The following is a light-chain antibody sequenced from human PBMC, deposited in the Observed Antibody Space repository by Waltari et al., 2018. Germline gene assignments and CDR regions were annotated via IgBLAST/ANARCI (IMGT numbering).Light chain of an antibody. Sequence: DIQMTQSPSSLSASVGDRVTITCRAGQNIFRYLNWYQHKPGRAPKLLIYDASSLQRGVPSRFDGSGSGTDFTLTISSLQPEDSATYYCQQCYTIPTFGGGTKVEIK. CDR3: QQCYTIPT. CDR2: DAS. J-gene: IGKJ4*01. V-gene: IGKV1-39*01. CDR1: QNIFRY.